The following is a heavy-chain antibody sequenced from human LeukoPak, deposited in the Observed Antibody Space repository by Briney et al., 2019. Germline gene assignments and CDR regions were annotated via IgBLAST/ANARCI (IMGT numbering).Heavy chain of an antibody. Sequence: SETLSLTCTVSGDSISSYYWSWIRQSPGKGLEWIGYVYYSGSTNYNPSLKSRVTISVDTSKNQFSLKLRSMTAADTAVYYCARDGGAGAFDIWGQGTMVTVSS. CDR3: ARDGGAGAFDI. J-gene: IGHJ3*02. CDR2: VYYSGST. V-gene: IGHV4-59*01. CDR1: GDSISSYY. D-gene: IGHD3-10*01.